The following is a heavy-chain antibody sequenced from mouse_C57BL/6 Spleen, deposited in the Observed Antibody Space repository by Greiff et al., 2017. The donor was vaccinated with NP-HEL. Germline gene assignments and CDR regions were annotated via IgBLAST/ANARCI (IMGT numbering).Heavy chain of an antibody. J-gene: IGHJ1*03. V-gene: IGHV1-22*01. CDR2: INPNNGGT. CDR3: AREDYGNPYWYFDV. Sequence: EVQLQQSGPELVKPGASVKMSCKASGYTFTDYNMHWVKQSHGKSLEWIGYINPNNGGTSYNQKFKGKATLTVDKSSSTAYMELRSLTSEDSAVYYCAREDYGNPYWYFDVWGTGTTVTVSS. CDR1: GYTFTDYN. D-gene: IGHD2-1*01.